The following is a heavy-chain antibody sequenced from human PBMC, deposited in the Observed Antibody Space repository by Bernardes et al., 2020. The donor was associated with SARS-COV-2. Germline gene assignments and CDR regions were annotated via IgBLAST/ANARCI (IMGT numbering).Heavy chain of an antibody. J-gene: IGHJ3*02. CDR1: GGSISAFY. CDR2: MNHSGST. Sequence: SETLSLSCAFSGGSISAFYWTWIRQPPGKGLEWIGEMNHSGSTNYSPSLKGRVTISVDTSKNQFSLKLSSVTAADTAVYYCARQRYYYDSSVYYSWAFDIWGQGTMVTVSS. CDR3: ARQRYYYDSSVYYSWAFDI. D-gene: IGHD3-22*01. V-gene: IGHV4-34*01.